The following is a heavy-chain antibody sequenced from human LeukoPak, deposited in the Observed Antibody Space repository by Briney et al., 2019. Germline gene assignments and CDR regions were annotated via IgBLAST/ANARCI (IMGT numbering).Heavy chain of an antibody. V-gene: IGHV3-64*01. CDR2: VSTDGGDT. CDR1: GVTHTSYT. D-gene: IGHD5-18*01. J-gene: IGHJ6*02. Sequence: GGSLRLSCSASGVTHTSYTFHWVRQAPGKGPEYVCGVSTDGGDTYYANSVKGGFSISRDNSKKMLYLQMGSLRSEDMAVYYCARALVTSIYYGLDVWGQGTTVTVSS. CDR3: ARALVTSIYYGLDV.